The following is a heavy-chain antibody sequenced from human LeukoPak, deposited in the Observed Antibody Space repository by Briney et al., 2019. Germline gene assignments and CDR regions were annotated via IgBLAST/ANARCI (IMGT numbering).Heavy chain of an antibody. CDR3: AREEKDYYDSSGYYSSAFDI. J-gene: IGHJ3*02. CDR1: GYTFTGYY. CDR2: INPNSGGT. D-gene: IGHD3-22*01. V-gene: IGHV1-2*02. Sequence: ASVKVSCKASGYTFTGYYMHWVRQAPGQGLEWMGWINPNSGGTNYAQKFQGRVTMTRDTSISTAYMELSRLRSDDTAVYYCAREEKDYYDSSGYYSSAFDIWGQGTMVTVSS.